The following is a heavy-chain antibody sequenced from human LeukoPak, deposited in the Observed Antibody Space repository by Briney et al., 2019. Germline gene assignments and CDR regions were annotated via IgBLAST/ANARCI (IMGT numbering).Heavy chain of an antibody. D-gene: IGHD1-26*01. J-gene: IGHJ4*02. V-gene: IGHV3-20*04. Sequence: WGSLRLSCAASGFTFDDYGMSWVRQAPGKGLEWVSGINWNGGSTNYADSVKGRFTISRDNAKNSLYLQMNSLRAEDTALYYCTSTGILAATTGVGLFDYWGQGTLVTVSS. CDR1: GFTFDDYG. CDR3: TSTGILAATTGVGLFDY. CDR2: INWNGGST.